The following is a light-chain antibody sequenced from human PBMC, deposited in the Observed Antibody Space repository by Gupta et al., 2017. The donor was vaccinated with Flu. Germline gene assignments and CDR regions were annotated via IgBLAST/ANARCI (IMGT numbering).Light chain of an antibody. J-gene: IGKJ2*01. V-gene: IGKV1-39*01. CDR1: QSISSY. CDR2: AAC. Sequence: DIQLTQSPSSLSPSVGDRVTITRRASQSISSYLNWHQQKAGNAPKLLNYAACRVQSGVPSRFSGSACGTYISLTISMLHPEDFATYCCQRRDGTRYTFGQGTKLEIK. CDR3: QRRDGTRYT.